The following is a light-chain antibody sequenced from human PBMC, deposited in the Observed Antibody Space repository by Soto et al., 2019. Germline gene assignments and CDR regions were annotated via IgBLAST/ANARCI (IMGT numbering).Light chain of an antibody. CDR1: SSDVGGYNY. J-gene: IGLJ1*01. Sequence: QSALTQPASVSGSPGQSITISCTGTSSDVGGYNYVSWYQQQPCKAPKLMIYEVSNRPSGVSNRFSGSKSVNTASLTISGLQAEDEADYYCSSYTSSSHYVFGTGTKVTV. V-gene: IGLV2-14*01. CDR2: EVS. CDR3: SSYTSSSHYV.